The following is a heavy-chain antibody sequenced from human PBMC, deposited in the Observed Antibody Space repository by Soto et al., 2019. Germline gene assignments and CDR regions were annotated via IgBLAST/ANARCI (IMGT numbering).Heavy chain of an antibody. CDR3: ARLQYYYDSSGYFPYYYYYYGMDV. Sequence: SETLSLTCAVYVGSFSCYYWSWIRQPPGKGLEWIGEINHSGSTNYNPSLKSRVTISVDTSKNQFSLKLSSVTAADTAVYYCARLQYYYDSSGYFPYYYYYYGMDVWGQGTTVTVSS. J-gene: IGHJ6*02. CDR2: INHSGST. CDR1: VGSFSCYY. V-gene: IGHV4-34*01. D-gene: IGHD3-22*01.